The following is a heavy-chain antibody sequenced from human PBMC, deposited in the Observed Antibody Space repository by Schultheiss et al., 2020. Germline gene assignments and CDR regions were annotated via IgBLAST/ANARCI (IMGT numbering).Heavy chain of an antibody. CDR2: IYYSGST. J-gene: IGHJ4*02. CDR3: ARGPLNVAGTFDY. Sequence: SATLSLTCTVSGGSISSSSYYWGWIRQPPGKGLEWIGSIYYSGSTYYNPSLKSRVTISVDTSKNQFSLKLSSVTAADTAVYYCARGPLNVAGTFDYWGQGTLVTVSS. V-gene: IGHV4-39*01. CDR1: GGSISSSSYY. D-gene: IGHD6-19*01.